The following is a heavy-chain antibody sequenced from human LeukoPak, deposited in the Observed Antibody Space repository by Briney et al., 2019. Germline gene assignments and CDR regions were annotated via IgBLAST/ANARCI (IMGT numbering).Heavy chain of an antibody. CDR3: ARERINSYGSPFGY. V-gene: IGHV3-53*01. D-gene: IGHD5-18*01. Sequence: GGSLRLSCAASGFTVSTNYMSWVRQAPGKGLEWVSVIYSGGSTYYADSVKGRFTISRDNSKNTLYLQMNSLRAEDTAVYYCARERINSYGSPFGYWGQEPWSPSPQ. J-gene: IGHJ4*01. CDR1: GFTVSTNY. CDR2: IYSGGST.